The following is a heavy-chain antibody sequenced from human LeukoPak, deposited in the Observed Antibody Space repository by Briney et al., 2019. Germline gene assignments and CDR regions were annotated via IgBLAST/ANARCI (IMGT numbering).Heavy chain of an antibody. V-gene: IGHV3-7*01. J-gene: IGHJ4*02. D-gene: IGHD4-17*01. CDR3: AKTDYGDYIDY. Sequence: GGSLRLSCAASGFTFSSYWMSWVRQAPGKGLEWVANIKQDGSEKYCVDSVKGRFTISRGNAKNSLYLQMNSLRAEDTAVYYCAKTDYGDYIDYWGQGTLVTVSS. CDR1: GFTFSSYW. CDR2: IKQDGSEK.